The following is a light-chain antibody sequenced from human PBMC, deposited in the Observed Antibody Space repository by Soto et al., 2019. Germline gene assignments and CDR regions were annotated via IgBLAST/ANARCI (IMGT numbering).Light chain of an antibody. Sequence: EIVLTQSPATLSLSPGERATLSCRASQSVSSYLAWYQQKPGQAPRLLIYGASSRATGISARFSGSGSGTEFTLTISSLQPEDFAVYYCQQRSNWPRTFGQGTKVDIK. CDR2: GAS. CDR1: QSVSSY. CDR3: QQRSNWPRT. V-gene: IGKV3-11*01. J-gene: IGKJ1*01.